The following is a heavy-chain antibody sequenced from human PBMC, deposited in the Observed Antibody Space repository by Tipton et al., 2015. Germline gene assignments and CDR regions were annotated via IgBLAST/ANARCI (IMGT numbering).Heavy chain of an antibody. CDR1: GFTFSSYN. CDR2: ISSASSYI. CDR3: ASDPSIAAAGNY. Sequence: SLRLSCAASGFTFSSYNMTWVRQAPGKGLEWVSSISSASSYIYYADSVKGRFTISRDKAQNSLDLQMNSLRADDTAVYFCASDPSIAAAGNYWGQGTLVTVSS. J-gene: IGHJ4*02. D-gene: IGHD6-13*01. V-gene: IGHV3-21*06.